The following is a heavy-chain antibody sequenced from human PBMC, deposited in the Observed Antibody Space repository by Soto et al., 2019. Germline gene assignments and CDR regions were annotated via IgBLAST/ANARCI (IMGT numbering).Heavy chain of an antibody. CDR2: ISSSGSTI. J-gene: IGHJ4*02. Sequence: GGSLRLSCAASGFTFSDYYMSWIRQAPGKGLEWVSYISSSGSTIYYADSVKGRFTISRDNAKNSLHLQMNSLRAEDTAVYYCARYQAAAGILTPRAPPDYWGQGTLVTVSS. CDR3: ARYQAAAGILTPRAPPDY. CDR1: GFTFSDYY. V-gene: IGHV3-11*01. D-gene: IGHD6-13*01.